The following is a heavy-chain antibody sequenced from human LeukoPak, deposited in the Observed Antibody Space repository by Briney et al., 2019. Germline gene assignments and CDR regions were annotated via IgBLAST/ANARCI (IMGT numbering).Heavy chain of an antibody. D-gene: IGHD2-8*01. V-gene: IGHV3-7*01. CDR2: IKQDGSEK. J-gene: IGHJ6*03. CDR3: ARAANGVDLYYYYYMDV. Sequence: PGGSLRLSCAASGFTFSSYWMSWVRQAPGKGLEWVANIKQDGSEKYYVDSVKGRFTISRDNAKNSLYLQMNSLRAEDTAVYYCARAANGVDLYYYYYMDVWGKGTTVTVSS. CDR1: GFTFSSYW.